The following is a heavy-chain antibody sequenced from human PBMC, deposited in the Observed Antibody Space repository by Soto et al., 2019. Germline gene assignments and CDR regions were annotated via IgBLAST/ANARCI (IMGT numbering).Heavy chain of an antibody. CDR2: IYYSGST. J-gene: IGHJ6*02. CDR3: SRDIMATNYYYYGMDV. V-gene: IGHV4-59*01. D-gene: IGHD5-12*01. Sequence: SETLSLTCTVSGGSISSYYWSWIRQPPGKGLEWIGYIYYSGSTNYNPSLKSRVTISVDTSKNQFSLKLSSVTAADTAVYYCSRDIMATNYYYYGMDVCGQGTTV. CDR1: GGSISSYY.